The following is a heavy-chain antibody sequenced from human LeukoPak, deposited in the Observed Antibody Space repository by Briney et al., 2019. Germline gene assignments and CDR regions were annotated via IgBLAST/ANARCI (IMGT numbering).Heavy chain of an antibody. D-gene: IGHD1-26*01. Sequence: GGSLRLSCAASGFTFSSYAMHWVRQAPGKGLEYVSAISSNGGSTYYANSVKGRFTISRDNFKNTLYLQMGSLRAEDMAVYYCARGEATDAFDIWGQGTMVTVSS. CDR3: ARGEATDAFDI. V-gene: IGHV3-64*01. CDR2: ISSNGGST. J-gene: IGHJ3*02. CDR1: GFTFSSYA.